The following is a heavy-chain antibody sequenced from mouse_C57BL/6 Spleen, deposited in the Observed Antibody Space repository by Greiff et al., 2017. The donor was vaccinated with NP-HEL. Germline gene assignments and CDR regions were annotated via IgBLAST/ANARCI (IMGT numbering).Heavy chain of an antibody. D-gene: IGHD2-5*01. Sequence: DVQLVESGGGLVKPGGSLKLSCAASGFTFSDYGMHWVRQAPEKGLEWVAYISSGSSTIYYADTVKGRFTISRDNAKNTLFLQMTSLRSEDTAMYYCARPATIVTSYYAMDYWGQGTSVTVSS. J-gene: IGHJ4*01. V-gene: IGHV5-17*01. CDR1: GFTFSDYG. CDR2: ISSGSSTI. CDR3: ARPATIVTSYYAMDY.